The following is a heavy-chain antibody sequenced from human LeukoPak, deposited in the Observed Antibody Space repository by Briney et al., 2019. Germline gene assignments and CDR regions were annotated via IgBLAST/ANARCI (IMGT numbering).Heavy chain of an antibody. D-gene: IGHD6-13*01. CDR1: GFTFSDFG. CDR2: IRNDGSND. J-gene: IGHJ5*02. V-gene: IGHV3-30*02. CDR3: VKGGSSSHNWFDP. Sequence: GGSLRLSCAASGFTFSDFGMHWVRQAPGKGLEWVAFIRNDGSNDYYPDSVKGRFTISRDNSRITLYLQMHSLRIEDTAVYYCVKGGSSSHNWFDPWGQGILVTVSS.